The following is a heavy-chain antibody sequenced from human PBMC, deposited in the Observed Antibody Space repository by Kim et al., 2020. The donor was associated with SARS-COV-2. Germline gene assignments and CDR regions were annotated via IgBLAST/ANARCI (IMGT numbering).Heavy chain of an antibody. D-gene: IGHD6-6*01. J-gene: IGHJ6*02. CDR2: IYYSGST. CDR1: GGSISSYY. V-gene: IGHV4-59*01. Sequence: SETLSLTCTVSGGSISSYYWSWIRQPPGKGLEWIGYIYYSGSTNYNPSLKSRVTISVDTSKNQFSLKLSSVTAADTAVYYCARVLGGSSSSAMDVWGQGTTVTVSS. CDR3: ARVLGGSSSSAMDV.